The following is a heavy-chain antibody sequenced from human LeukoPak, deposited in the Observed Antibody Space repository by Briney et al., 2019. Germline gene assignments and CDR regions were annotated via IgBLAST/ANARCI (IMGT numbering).Heavy chain of an antibody. J-gene: IGHJ4*02. CDR3: VRDDGATKPC. Sequence: GGSLRPSCAASAFTLSSYWMSWVRQAPGKGLEWVANIKRDGSEKYYVDSVKGRFSISRDNAKNSLYPQMNSLKVEDTAVYYCVRDDGATKPCWGQGTLVTVSS. CDR2: IKRDGSEK. V-gene: IGHV3-7*01. CDR1: AFTLSSYW. D-gene: IGHD1-26*01.